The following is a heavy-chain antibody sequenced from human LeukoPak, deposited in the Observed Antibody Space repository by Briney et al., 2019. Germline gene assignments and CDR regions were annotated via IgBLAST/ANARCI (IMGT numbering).Heavy chain of an antibody. Sequence: SETLSLTCTVSGGSISSGGYYWSWIRQPPGKGLKWIGYIYYSGSTNYNPSLKSRVTMSVDTSKNQFSLKLSSVTAADTAVYYCARDFNYYYGMDVWGQGTTVTVSS. CDR1: GGSISSGGYY. J-gene: IGHJ6*02. CDR3: ARDFNYYYGMDV. V-gene: IGHV4-61*08. CDR2: IYYSGST.